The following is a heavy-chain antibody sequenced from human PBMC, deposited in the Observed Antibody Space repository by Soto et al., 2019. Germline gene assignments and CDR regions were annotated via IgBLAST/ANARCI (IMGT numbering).Heavy chain of an antibody. D-gene: IGHD3-10*01. J-gene: IGHJ5*02. CDR2: INHSGST. CDR3: ARARITMVRPHNWFDP. Sequence: SETLSLTCAVYGGSFSGYYWSWIRQPPGKGLEWIGEINHSGSTNYNPSLKSRVTISVDTSKNQFSLKLSSVTAADTAVYYCARARITMVRPHNWFDPWGQGTLVTVS. V-gene: IGHV4-34*01. CDR1: GGSFSGYY.